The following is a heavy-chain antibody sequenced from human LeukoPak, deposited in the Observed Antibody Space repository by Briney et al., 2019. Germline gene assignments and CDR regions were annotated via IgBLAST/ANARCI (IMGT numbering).Heavy chain of an antibody. V-gene: IGHV4-59*08. CDR2: IYYSGST. J-gene: IGHJ4*02. Sequence: SETLSLTCTVSGGSISSYYWSWIRQPPGKGLEWVGYIYYSGSTNYNPSLKNRVTISVDTSKNQFSLKLSSVTAADTAVYYCARLVKNPYSSSWPYYFDYWGQGTLVTVSS. CDR3: ARLVKNPYSSSWPYYFDY. D-gene: IGHD6-13*01. CDR1: GGSISSYY.